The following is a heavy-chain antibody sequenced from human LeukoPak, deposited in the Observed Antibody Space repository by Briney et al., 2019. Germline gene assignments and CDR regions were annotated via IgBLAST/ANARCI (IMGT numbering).Heavy chain of an antibody. Sequence: PGESLKISCKGSGYRFSIYWIAWVRQMPGKGLERLGIIYPGDSDTRYSPSFQGQVTVSVDNSINTAYLQWSSLKASDTAIYYCARRVGANDAFDFWGQGTMVNVFS. CDR1: GYRFSIYW. D-gene: IGHD1-26*01. J-gene: IGHJ3*01. CDR2: IYPGDSDT. V-gene: IGHV5-51*01. CDR3: ARRVGANDAFDF.